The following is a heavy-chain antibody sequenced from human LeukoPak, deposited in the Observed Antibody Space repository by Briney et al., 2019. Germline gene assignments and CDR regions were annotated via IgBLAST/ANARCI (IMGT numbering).Heavy chain of an antibody. CDR1: GGTFSSYA. J-gene: IGHJ3*02. V-gene: IGHV1-69*01. CDR2: IISIFGTA. D-gene: IGHD3-10*01. Sequence: EASVKVSCKASGGTFSSYAISWVRQAPGQGLEWMGGIISIFGTANYAQKFQGRVTITADESTSTAYMELSSLRSEDTAVYYCARGSLSGSTMVRGVIPDAFDIWGQGTMVTVSS. CDR3: ARGSLSGSTMVRGVIPDAFDI.